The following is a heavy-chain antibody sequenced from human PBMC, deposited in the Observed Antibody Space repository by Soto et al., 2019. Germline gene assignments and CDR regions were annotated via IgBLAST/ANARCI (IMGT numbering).Heavy chain of an antibody. CDR3: VRGGGGGLFDP. J-gene: IGHJ5*02. CDR2: ISPGSRYP. V-gene: IGHV3-11*06. Sequence: WGSLRVSWAGSGFTFGDSYMSWIRQAPGKGLEWLSYISPGSRYPAYADSVKGRFTISRDNAKRSLYLQMMSLTAEDTAIYYCVRGGGGGLFDPWGQGTLVTVSS. CDR1: GFTFGDSY. D-gene: IGHD2-15*01.